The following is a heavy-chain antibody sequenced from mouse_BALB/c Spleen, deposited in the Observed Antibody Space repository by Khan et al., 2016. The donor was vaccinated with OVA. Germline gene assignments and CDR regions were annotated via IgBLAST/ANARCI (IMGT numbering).Heavy chain of an antibody. CDR1: GYSFTTDYV. CDR2: ISYSGNT. D-gene: IGHD1-1*01. J-gene: IGHJ2*01. Sequence: VQLQQSGPGLVKPSQSLSLTCTVTGYSFTTDYVRNWIRQFPGNKLEWMGLISYSGNTKYNPYFKSRISITRDTSKNQFFLQLKSVTTEDTARYDCARVYGGDFDYWGQGTTLTVSS. CDR3: ARVYGGDFDY. V-gene: IGHV3-2*02.